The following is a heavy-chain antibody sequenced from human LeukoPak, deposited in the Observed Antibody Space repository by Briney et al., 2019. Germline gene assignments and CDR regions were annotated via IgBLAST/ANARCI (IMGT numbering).Heavy chain of an antibody. J-gene: IGHJ4*02. D-gene: IGHD5-24*01. Sequence: SSETLSLTCSVSGGPISSYYWSWIRQPPGKGLEWIWYLYYSGSTNSNPSLKSRVTMSVDTSKNQFSLKLSSVTAADTAVYYCARGARAGYNLEPFDYWGQGTLVTVSS. CDR1: GGPISSYY. CDR2: LYYSGST. CDR3: ARGARAGYNLEPFDY. V-gene: IGHV4-59*08.